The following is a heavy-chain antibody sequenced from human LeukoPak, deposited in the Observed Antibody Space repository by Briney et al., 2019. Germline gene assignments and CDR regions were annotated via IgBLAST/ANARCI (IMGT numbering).Heavy chain of an antibody. Sequence: GGSLRLSCAASGFTFSSYGMHWVHQAPGKGLEWVAVISYDGSNKYYADSVKGRFTISRDNSKNTLYLQMNSLRAEDTAVYYCAKAVYGGSYFDYWGQGTLVTVSS. D-gene: IGHD4-23*01. CDR2: ISYDGSNK. CDR3: AKAVYGGSYFDY. J-gene: IGHJ4*02. CDR1: GFTFSSYG. V-gene: IGHV3-30*18.